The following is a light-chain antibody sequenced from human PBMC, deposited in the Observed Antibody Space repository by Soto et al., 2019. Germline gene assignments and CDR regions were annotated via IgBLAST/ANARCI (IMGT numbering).Light chain of an antibody. J-gene: IGKJ4*01. Sequence: DIQMTQSPSTLSASVGDRVTITCRATQNIGSWLAWYQRKPGKAPKVLIYDASSLETGTPLRFSGSGSGTEFTLTITSLQPEDFANYYSQQLNSYLPLTLGGGTRVDIK. V-gene: IGKV1-5*01. CDR3: QQLNSYLPLT. CDR2: DAS. CDR1: QNIGSW.